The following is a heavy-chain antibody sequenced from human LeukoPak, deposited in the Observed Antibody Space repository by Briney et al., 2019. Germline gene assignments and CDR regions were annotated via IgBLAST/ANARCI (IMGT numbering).Heavy chain of an antibody. D-gene: IGHD3-3*01. Sequence: SETLCLTCTVSGGSISSGSYYWTWIRQPAGEGLEWIGRISTSGSTYYNPSLQSPVTIFLATSKNQFSLNMDSVAAADTAVYYCARGVLRFLEWLPTLDSWGQGTLVTVSS. V-gene: IGHV4-61*02. CDR2: ISTSGST. CDR3: ARGVLRFLEWLPTLDS. CDR1: GGSISSGSYY. J-gene: IGHJ4*02.